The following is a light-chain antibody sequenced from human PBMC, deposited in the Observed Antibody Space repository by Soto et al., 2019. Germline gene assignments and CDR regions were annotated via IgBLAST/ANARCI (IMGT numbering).Light chain of an antibody. CDR1: TRDIAGYNY. J-gene: IGLJ1*01. CDR3: TSFSSSTSLDV. V-gene: IGLV2-14*01. Sequence: QSALTQPASVSGSLGQSITISCTGTTRDIAGYNYISWYQQLPGKAPKLMIYQVTTRPSGISNRFSGSKSGNTASLTISGLQAEDEADYCCTSFSSSTSLDVFGTGTKVTVL. CDR2: QVT.